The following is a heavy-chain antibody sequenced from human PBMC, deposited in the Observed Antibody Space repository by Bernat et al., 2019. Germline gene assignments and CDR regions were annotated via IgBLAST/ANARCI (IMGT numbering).Heavy chain of an antibody. V-gene: IGHV1-69*01. D-gene: IGHD3-22*01. J-gene: IGHJ3*02. CDR2: IIPIFGTA. CDR1: GGTFSSYA. CDR3: SLARDYYDSSGYTFDI. Sequence: QVQLVQSGAEVKKPGSSVKVSCKASGGTFSSYAISWVRQAPGQGLEWMGGIIPIFGTANYDQKFQGRDTITADESTSTAYMELSSLRSEDTAVYYCSLARDYYDSSGYTFDIWGQGTMVTVSS.